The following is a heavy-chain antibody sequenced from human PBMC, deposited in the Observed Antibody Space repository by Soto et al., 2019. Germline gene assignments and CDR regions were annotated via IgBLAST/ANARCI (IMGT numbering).Heavy chain of an antibody. J-gene: IGHJ4*02. CDR1: GFTFSSYA. CDR2: ISGRAGTT. CDR3: AKGVNGGLTPGNFDY. V-gene: IGHV3-23*01. D-gene: IGHD7-27*01. Sequence: EVLLLESGGGLVQPGGSLRLSCAASGFTFSSYAMSWVRQAPGKGLEWVSAISGRAGTTYYADSVKGRFTISRDNSKNTLYLQIKSLKAEDTAVYYGAKGVNGGLTPGNFDYWGQGTLVTVSS.